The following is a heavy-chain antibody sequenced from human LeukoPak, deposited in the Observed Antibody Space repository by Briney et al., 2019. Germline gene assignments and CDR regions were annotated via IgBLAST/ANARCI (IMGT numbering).Heavy chain of an antibody. CDR3: ARIPPREGRNWFDP. D-gene: IGHD1-26*01. Sequence: ASVKVSCKASGYTFTGYYMHWVRQAPGQGLEWMGWINPNSGGTNYAQKFQGRVTMTRDTSISTAYMELSRLRSDDTAVYYCARIPPREGRNWFDPWGQGTLVTVSS. CDR2: INPNSGGT. CDR1: GYTFTGYY. J-gene: IGHJ5*02. V-gene: IGHV1-2*02.